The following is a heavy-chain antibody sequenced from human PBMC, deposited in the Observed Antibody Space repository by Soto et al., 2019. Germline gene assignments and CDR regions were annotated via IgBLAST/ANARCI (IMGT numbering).Heavy chain of an antibody. J-gene: IGHJ5*02. Sequence: PGGSLRLSCAASGFTVSSNYMSWVRQAPGKGLEWVSVIYSGGSTYYADSVKGRFTISRDNSKNTLYLQMNSLRAEDTAVYYCARDHGPYCSGGSCAPNWFDPWGQGNLVTVSS. CDR3: ARDHGPYCSGGSCAPNWFDP. CDR1: GFTVSSNY. CDR2: IYSGGST. V-gene: IGHV3-53*01. D-gene: IGHD2-15*01.